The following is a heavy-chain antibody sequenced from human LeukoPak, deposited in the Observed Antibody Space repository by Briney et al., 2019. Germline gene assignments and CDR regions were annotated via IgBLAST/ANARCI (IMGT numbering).Heavy chain of an antibody. D-gene: IGHD6-13*01. J-gene: IGHJ6*02. V-gene: IGHV1-18*01. Sequence: ASVNVSCKASGYTFTSYGISWVRQAPGQGLEWMGWISAYNGNTNYAQKLQGRVTMTTDTSTSTAYMELRSLRSDDTAVYYCARDGSSSWYYYYGMDVWGQGTTVTVSS. CDR2: ISAYNGNT. CDR1: GYTFTSYG. CDR3: ARDGSSSWYYYYGMDV.